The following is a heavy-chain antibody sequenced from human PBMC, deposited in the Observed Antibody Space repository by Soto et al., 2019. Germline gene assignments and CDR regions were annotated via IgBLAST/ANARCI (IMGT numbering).Heavy chain of an antibody. Sequence: EVQLVESGGGLVQPGGSLRLSCAASGFTFSLYSMSWVRQAPGKGLEWVSYISRSSTGIHYADSVKGRFTISRDDATNSMHLQMNRLRDGGTAVYYCARAVTWGLDVWGQGTTVSLSS. V-gene: IGHV3-48*02. J-gene: IGHJ6*02. CDR3: ARAVTWGLDV. CDR2: ISRSSTGI. CDR1: GFTFSLYS. D-gene: IGHD3-10*01.